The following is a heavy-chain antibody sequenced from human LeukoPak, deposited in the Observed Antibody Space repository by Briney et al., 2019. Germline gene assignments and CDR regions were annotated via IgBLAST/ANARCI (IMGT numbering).Heavy chain of an antibody. J-gene: IGHJ4*02. V-gene: IGHV4-4*07. D-gene: IGHD3-16*01. CDR1: GGSISSYY. CDR2: IYTSGST. CDR3: ARDDPTLGFDY. Sequence: PSETLSLTCTVSGGSISSYYWSWIRQPAGEGLERIGRIYTSGSTNYNPSLKSRVTMSVDTSKNQFSLKLSSVTAADTAVYYCARDDPTLGFDYWGQGTLVTVSS.